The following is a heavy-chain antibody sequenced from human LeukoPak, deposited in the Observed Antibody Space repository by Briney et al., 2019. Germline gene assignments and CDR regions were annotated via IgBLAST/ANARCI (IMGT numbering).Heavy chain of an antibody. Sequence: GGSLRLSCAASGVTFSSYDMHWVRQAPGKGLEWVALISSDGNDKLYGDSARGRFTISRDDSKSTLYLQMNSLRVEDTAVYYCTTKVIRGNSGDDYDDWGQGTLVTVSS. J-gene: IGHJ4*02. V-gene: IGHV3-30*03. CDR3: TTKVIRGNSGDDYDD. CDR2: ISSDGNDK. CDR1: GVTFSSYD. D-gene: IGHD5-12*01.